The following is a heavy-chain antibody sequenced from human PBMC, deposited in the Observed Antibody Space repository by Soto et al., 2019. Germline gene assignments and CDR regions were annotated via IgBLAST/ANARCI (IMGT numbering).Heavy chain of an antibody. V-gene: IGHV1-46*01. D-gene: IGHD2-15*01. CDR3: ARDVVVVVAAPQELYYYYGMDV. CDR1: GYTFTSYY. J-gene: IGHJ6*02. Sequence: ASVKVSCKASGYTFTSYYMHWVRQAPGQGLEWMGIINPSGGSTSYAQKFQGRVTMTRDTSTSTVYMELSSLRSEDTAVYYCARDVVVVVAAPQELYYYYGMDVWGQGTTVTVSS. CDR2: INPSGGST.